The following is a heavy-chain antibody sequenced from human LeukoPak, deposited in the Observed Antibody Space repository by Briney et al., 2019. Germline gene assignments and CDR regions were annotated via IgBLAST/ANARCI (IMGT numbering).Heavy chain of an antibody. CDR3: ARGFGITMVRGATVYFDY. CDR2: IYYSGST. Sequence: SGTLSLTCTVSGGSISSGGYYWSWIRQHPGKGLEWIGYIYYSGSTYYNPSLKSRVTISVDTSKNQFSLKLSSVTAADTAVYYYARGFGITMVRGATVYFDYWGQGTLVTVSS. D-gene: IGHD3-10*01. V-gene: IGHV4-31*03. J-gene: IGHJ4*02. CDR1: GGSISSGGYY.